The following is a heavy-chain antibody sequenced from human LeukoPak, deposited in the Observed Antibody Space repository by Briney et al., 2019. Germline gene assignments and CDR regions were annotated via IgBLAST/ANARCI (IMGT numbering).Heavy chain of an antibody. CDR3: ARRTAAPGPRYFDY. D-gene: IGHD6-13*01. CDR2: IYYSGST. V-gene: IGHV4-39*02. Sequence: SETLSLTCTVSGGSISSSSYYWGWIRQPPGKGLEWIGSIYYSGSTYYNPSLKSRVTISVDTSKSHFSLKLSSVTAADTAVYYCARRTAAPGPRYFDYWGQGTLVTVSS. CDR1: GGSISSSSYY. J-gene: IGHJ4*02.